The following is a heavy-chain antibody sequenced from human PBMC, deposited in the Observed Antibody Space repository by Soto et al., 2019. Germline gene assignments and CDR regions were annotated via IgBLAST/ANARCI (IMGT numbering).Heavy chain of an antibody. V-gene: IGHV3-15*01. J-gene: IGHJ4*02. CDR2: IKSKTDGGTT. CDR1: GFTFSNAW. Sequence: GGSLRLSCAASGFTFSNAWMSWVRQAPGKGLEWVGRIKSKTDGGTTDYAAPVKGRFTISRDDSKNTLYLQMNSLRAEDTAVYYCAKEAGEMATTYGHFDHWGQGTLVTVSS. D-gene: IGHD1-1*01. CDR3: AKEAGEMATTYGHFDH.